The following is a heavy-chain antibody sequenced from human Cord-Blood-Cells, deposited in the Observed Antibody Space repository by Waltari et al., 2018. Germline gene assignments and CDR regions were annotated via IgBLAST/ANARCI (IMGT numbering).Heavy chain of an antibody. Sequence: EVQLVESGGGLVQPGGSLRLSCAASGFTFSSSWLHWARQAPGKGLVWVSRINSDGSSTSYADSVKGRFTISRDNAKNTLYLQMNSLRAEDTAVYYCASYDSSGYYFDYWGQGTLVTVSS. V-gene: IGHV3-74*01. D-gene: IGHD3-22*01. CDR1: GFTFSSSW. CDR2: INSDGSST. CDR3: ASYDSSGYYFDY. J-gene: IGHJ4*02.